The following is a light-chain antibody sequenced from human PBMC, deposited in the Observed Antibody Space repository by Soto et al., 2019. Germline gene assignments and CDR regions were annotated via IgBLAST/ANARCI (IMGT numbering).Light chain of an antibody. CDR1: QDIDRW. J-gene: IGKJ4*01. Sequence: DIQMTLSPSSVSASVGDRVTITCRASQDIDRWLAWYQQKPGKAPKLLIYAASTLQSGVPSRFSGNRSGTDFTLTINRLQPDEYATYYSQHANHFALVSFGGVTKVEI. CDR3: QHANHFALVS. V-gene: IGKV1-12*01. CDR2: AAS.